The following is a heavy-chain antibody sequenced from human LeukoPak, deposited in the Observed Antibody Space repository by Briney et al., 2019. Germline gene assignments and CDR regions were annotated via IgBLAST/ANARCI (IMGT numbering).Heavy chain of an antibody. Sequence: GGSLRLSCAASGFTFSSYGMHWVRQAPGKGLEWVAGIWYDGSNKYYADSVKGRFTISRDNSKNTLYLQMNSLRAEDTAVYYCAKGWYYDILTGLNYWGQGTLVTVSS. CDR2: IWYDGSNK. J-gene: IGHJ4*02. D-gene: IGHD3-9*01. CDR3: AKGWYYDILTGLNY. CDR1: GFTFSSYG. V-gene: IGHV3-33*06.